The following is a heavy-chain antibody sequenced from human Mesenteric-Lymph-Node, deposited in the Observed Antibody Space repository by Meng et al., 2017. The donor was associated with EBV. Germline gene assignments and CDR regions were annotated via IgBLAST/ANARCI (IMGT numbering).Heavy chain of an antibody. CDR1: GGSFSGFY. D-gene: IGHD3-16*02. V-gene: IGHV4-34*01. J-gene: IGHJ4*02. CDR3: ARIRSIWGTYQNYYFDS. Sequence: AELQPWGSVLLKPSETLSLICAGYGGSFSGFYWTWIRQSPGRDLEWIGEINHSGFSKYNPSLKSRLTISLDTSKNQVSLTLGSVTAADTAVYYCARIRSIWGTYQNYYFDSWGQGTLVTVSS. CDR2: INHSGFS.